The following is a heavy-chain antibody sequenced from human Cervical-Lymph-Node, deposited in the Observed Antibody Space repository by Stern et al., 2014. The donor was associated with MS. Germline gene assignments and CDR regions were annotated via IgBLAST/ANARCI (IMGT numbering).Heavy chain of an antibody. D-gene: IGHD1-26*01. CDR1: GCTFSSYA. V-gene: IGHV1-69*01. Sequence: QVPLVQSGAEVKKPGSSVKVSCKASGCTFSSYAISWVRQAPGQGLQWMGGLIPIFGTANSAQKFQGTVTITADESTRTAYLEFRSLRSEDTAVYYCAIEELKEGLVRGMDVWGQGTTVTVSS. J-gene: IGHJ6*02. CDR3: AIEELKEGLVRGMDV. CDR2: LIPIFGTA.